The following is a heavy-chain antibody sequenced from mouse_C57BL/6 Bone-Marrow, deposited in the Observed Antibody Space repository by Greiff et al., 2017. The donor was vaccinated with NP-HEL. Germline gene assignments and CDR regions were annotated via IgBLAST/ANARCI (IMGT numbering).Heavy chain of an antibody. V-gene: IGHV1-69*01. J-gene: IGHJ2*01. CDR2: IDPSDSYT. CDR1: GYTFTSYW. Sequence: QVQLKQSGAELVMPGASVKLSCKASGYTFTSYWMHWVKQRPGQGLEWIGEIDPSDSYTNYNQKFKGKSTLTVDKSSSTAYMQLSSLTSEDSAVYYCARWGYWGQGTTLTVSS. CDR3: ARWGY.